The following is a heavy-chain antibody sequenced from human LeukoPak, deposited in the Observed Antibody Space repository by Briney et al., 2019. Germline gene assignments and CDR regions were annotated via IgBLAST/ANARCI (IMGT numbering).Heavy chain of an antibody. V-gene: IGHV4-59*01. CDR3: AGSHRSGWFVIDY. CDR1: AGSISSYY. CDR2: IYYSGTT. J-gene: IGHJ4*02. D-gene: IGHD6-19*01. Sequence: SETLSLTSTVSAGSISSYYWSWIRQPPGKGLEWIGYIYYSGTTNYNPSLKSRVTISVDTSKNQFSLKLNSVTAADTAVYYCAGSHRSGWFVIDYWGQGTLVTVSS.